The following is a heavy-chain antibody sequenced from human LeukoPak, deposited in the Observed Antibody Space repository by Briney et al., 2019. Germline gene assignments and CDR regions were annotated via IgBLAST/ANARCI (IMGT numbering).Heavy chain of an antibody. Sequence: SETLSLTCTVSGGSVSSGSYYWSWIRQPPGKGLEWIGYIYYSGSTNYNPSLKSRVTISVDTSKNQLSLKLSSVTAADTAVYYCARAYCGGDCYLMYGAFDIWGQGTMVTVSS. CDR1: GGSVSSGSYY. CDR2: IYYSGST. J-gene: IGHJ3*02. CDR3: ARAYCGGDCYLMYGAFDI. D-gene: IGHD2-21*01. V-gene: IGHV4-61*01.